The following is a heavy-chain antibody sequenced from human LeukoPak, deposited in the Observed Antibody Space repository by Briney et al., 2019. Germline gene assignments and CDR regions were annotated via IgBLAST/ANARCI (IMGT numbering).Heavy chain of an antibody. CDR2: INPSGGST. CDR3: ARDTSSAYYSDN. D-gene: IGHD2-2*01. J-gene: IGHJ4*02. Sequence: GASVTVSCKASGYTFTSYYLHWVRQAPGQGLEWMGLINPSGGSTAYTQKFQGTVTMTRHTSTSTVYLELSSLRSEDTAVYYCARDTSSAYYSDNWGARNLATVSS. CDR1: GYTFTSYY. V-gene: IGHV1-46*01.